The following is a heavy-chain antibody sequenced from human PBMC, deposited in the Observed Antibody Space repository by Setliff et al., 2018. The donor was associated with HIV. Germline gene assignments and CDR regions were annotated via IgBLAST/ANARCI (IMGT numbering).Heavy chain of an antibody. V-gene: IGHV1-3*01. D-gene: IGHD2-2*01. Sequence: ASVKVSCKASGYTFTGYAMHWVRQAPGQRLEWMGWINAGNGNTIYSQKFQGRVTITRDTSASTAYMELSSLRSEDTAVYYCARGGYCSSSWGRYYYYHMDVWGQGTTVTVSS. CDR1: GYTFTGYA. CDR2: INAGNGNT. CDR3: ARGGYCSSSWGRYYYYHMDV. J-gene: IGHJ6*03.